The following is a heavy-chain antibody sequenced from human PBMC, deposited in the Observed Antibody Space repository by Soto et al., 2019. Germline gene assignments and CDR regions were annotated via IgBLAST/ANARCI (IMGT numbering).Heavy chain of an antibody. CDR3: ASSSSGWYQFDP. CDR2: IYSGGST. CDR1: GFTVSSNY. Sequence: EVQLVETGGGLIQPGGSLRLSCAASGFTVSSNYMSWVRQAPGKGLEWVSVIYSGGSTYYADSVKGRFTISRDNSKNTLYLHMNSLRAEDTAVYYCASSSSGWYQFDPWGQGTLVTVSS. V-gene: IGHV3-53*02. J-gene: IGHJ5*02. D-gene: IGHD6-19*01.